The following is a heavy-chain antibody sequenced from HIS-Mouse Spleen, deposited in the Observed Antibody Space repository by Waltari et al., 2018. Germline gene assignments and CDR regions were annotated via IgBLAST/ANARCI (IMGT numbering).Heavy chain of an antibody. V-gene: IGHV3-33*06. D-gene: IGHD2-15*01. CDR3: AKGGGYCSGGSCYYFVY. Sequence: SLRLSCAASGFTFSSYGMHWVRQAPGKGLEWVAVIWYDGSNKYYADSVKGRFTISRDNSKNTLYLQMNSLRAEDTAVYYCAKGGGYCSGGSCYYFVYWGQGTLVTVSS. CDR2: IWYDGSNK. CDR1: GFTFSSYG. J-gene: IGHJ4*02.